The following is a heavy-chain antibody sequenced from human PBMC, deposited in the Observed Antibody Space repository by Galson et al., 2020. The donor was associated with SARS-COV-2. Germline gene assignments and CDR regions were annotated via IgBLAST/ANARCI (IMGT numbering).Heavy chain of an antibody. V-gene: IGHV3-21*01. CDR3: AREDLDIVANPTDY. CDR1: GFTFSSYS. J-gene: IGHJ4*02. CDR2: ISSSSSYI. Sequence: GESLKISCAASGFTFSSYSMNWVRQAPGKGLEWVSSISSSSSYIYYADSVKGRFTISRDNAKNSLYLQMNSLRAEDTAVYYCAREDLDIVANPTDYWGQGTLVTVSS. D-gene: IGHD2-2*03.